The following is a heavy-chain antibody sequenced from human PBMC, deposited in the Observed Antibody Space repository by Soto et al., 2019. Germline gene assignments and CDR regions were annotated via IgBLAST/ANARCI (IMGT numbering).Heavy chain of an antibody. CDR2: VKEDGSEL. CDR1: GFNVMSYW. CDR3: ARDIGFDYVN. Sequence: GGSLILSCAVSGFNVMSYWMSWVRQAPGKGLEWVASVKEDGSELYYLHSVRGRFPISRDSAGNALHLTMNYLSAEDTGVYFCARDIGFDYVNWGQGIPVTVSS. J-gene: IGHJ4*02. D-gene: IGHD3-16*01. V-gene: IGHV3-7*01.